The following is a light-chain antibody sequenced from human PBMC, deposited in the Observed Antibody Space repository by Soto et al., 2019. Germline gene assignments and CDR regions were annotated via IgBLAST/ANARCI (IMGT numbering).Light chain of an antibody. V-gene: IGLV2-14*01. CDR3: RSSTARNTPVI. CDR1: SSDVGAYNY. CDR2: AVF. Sequence: QSALTQPASVSGSPGQSITIACTGTSSDVGAYNYVSWYQHHPGKAPKLIIYAVFNRPSGVSSRFSGSKSGNTASLTISGLQAEDEADYYYRSSTARNTPVIFGGGTKLTVL. J-gene: IGLJ2*01.